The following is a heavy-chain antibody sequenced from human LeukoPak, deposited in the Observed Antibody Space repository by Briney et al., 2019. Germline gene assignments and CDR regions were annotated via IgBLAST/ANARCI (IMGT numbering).Heavy chain of an antibody. V-gene: IGHV1-24*01. Sequence: ASVKVSCKVSGYTLTELSMHWVRQAPGKGLEWMGGFDPEDGETIYAQKFQGRVTITEDTSTDTAYMELSSLRSEDTAVYYCATKGSSGWYDFDYWGQGTLVTVSS. J-gene: IGHJ4*02. CDR2: FDPEDGET. CDR1: GYTLTELS. D-gene: IGHD6-19*01. CDR3: ATKGSSGWYDFDY.